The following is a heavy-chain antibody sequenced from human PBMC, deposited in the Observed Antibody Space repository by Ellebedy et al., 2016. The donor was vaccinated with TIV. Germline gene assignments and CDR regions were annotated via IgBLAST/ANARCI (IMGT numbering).Heavy chain of an antibody. J-gene: IGHJ4*02. CDR3: TTDEMDRVVGATNFDY. V-gene: IGHV3-30-3*01. CDR1: GFTFSIYV. Sequence: GESLKISCAASGFTFSIYVMSWVRQAPGKGLEWVAVISYDGSNKYYADSVKGRFTISRDNSKNTLYLQINSLKTEDTAVYYCTTDEMDRVVGATNFDYWGQGTLVTVSS. CDR2: ISYDGSNK. D-gene: IGHD1-26*01.